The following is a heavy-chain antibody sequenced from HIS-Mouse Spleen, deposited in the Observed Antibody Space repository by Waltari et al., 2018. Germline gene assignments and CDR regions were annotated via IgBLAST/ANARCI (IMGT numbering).Heavy chain of an antibody. J-gene: IGHJ3*02. V-gene: IGHV4-39*07. CDR1: GGPIRSSSYY. Sequence: QLQLQESGPGLVKPSETLFLTCTVSGGPIRSSSYYWGWIRQPPGKGLEWIGSIYYSGSTYYNPSLKSRVTISVDTSKNQFSLKLSSVTAADTAVYYCARDGYSGYGHDAFDIWGQGTMVTVSS. D-gene: IGHD5-12*01. CDR2: IYYSGST. CDR3: ARDGYSGYGHDAFDI.